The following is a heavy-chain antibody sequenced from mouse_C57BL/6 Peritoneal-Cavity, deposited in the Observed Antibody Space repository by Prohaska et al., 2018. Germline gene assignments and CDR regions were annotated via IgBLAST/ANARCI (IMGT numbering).Heavy chain of an antibody. D-gene: IGHD1-1*02. V-gene: IGHV12-3*01. CDR2: ITHSGET. Sequence: QMQLQESGPGLVKPSQSLFLTCSITGFPITSGYYWIWIRQSPGKPLEWMGYITHSGETFYNPSLQSPISITRETSKNQFFLQFNSVTTEDTAMYYCAGDSNGYWYFDVWGTGTTVTVSS. J-gene: IGHJ1*03. CDR3: AGDSNGYWYFDV. CDR1: GFPITSGYY.